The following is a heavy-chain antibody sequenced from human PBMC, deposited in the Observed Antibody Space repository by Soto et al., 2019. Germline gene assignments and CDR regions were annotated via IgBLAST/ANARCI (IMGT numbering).Heavy chain of an antibody. CDR1: GFTFNSYG. V-gene: IGHV3-30*18. J-gene: IGHJ4*02. CDR3: AKTPWEKYYSSWFDC. Sequence: QVQLVESGGGVVQPGRSLRLSCAASGFTFNSYGMHWVRQAPGKGLEWVASISHDGTNKYYVDSVKGRFTISRDNSKSTLYLQMNSLRVEDTAVYYCAKTPWEKYYSSWFDCWGQGTLVTVSS. D-gene: IGHD1-26*01. CDR2: ISHDGTNK.